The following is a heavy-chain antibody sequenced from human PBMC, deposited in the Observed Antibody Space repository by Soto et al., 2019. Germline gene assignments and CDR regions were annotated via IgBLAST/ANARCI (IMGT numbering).Heavy chain of an antibody. D-gene: IGHD3-10*01. Sequence: SETLSLTCAVSGGSISSGGYSWSWIRQPPGKGLEWIGYIYHSGSTYYNPSLKSRVTISVDRSKNQFSLKLSSVTAADTAVYYCARVGLWFGELLPNWFDPWGQGTLVTVSS. V-gene: IGHV4-30-2*01. CDR1: GGSISSGGYS. CDR2: IYHSGST. J-gene: IGHJ5*02. CDR3: ARVGLWFGELLPNWFDP.